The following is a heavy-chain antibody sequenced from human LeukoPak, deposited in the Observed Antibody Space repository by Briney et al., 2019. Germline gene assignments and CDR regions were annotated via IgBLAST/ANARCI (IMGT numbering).Heavy chain of an antibody. CDR3: ARERELLCGDAFDI. Sequence: PSETLSLTCAVYGGSFSGYYWSWIRQPPGKGLEWIGEINHSGSTNYNPSLKSRVTISVDTSKNQFSLKLSSVTAADTAVYYCARERELLCGDAFDIWGPGAMVTVSS. CDR2: INHSGST. D-gene: IGHD3-10*01. V-gene: IGHV4-34*01. J-gene: IGHJ3*02. CDR1: GGSFSGYY.